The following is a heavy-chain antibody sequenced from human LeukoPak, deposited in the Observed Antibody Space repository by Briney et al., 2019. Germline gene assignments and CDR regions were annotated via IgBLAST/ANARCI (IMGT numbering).Heavy chain of an antibody. D-gene: IGHD4-17*01. CDR1: GGSISTSSYY. CDR2: IYHSGST. Sequence: SETLSLTCAHSGGSISTSSYYWGWIRQPPGEGLEWIGSIYHSGSTYYNPSLKSRVTISVDTSKNQFSLKLNSVTAADTAVYYCATTTLTLGYYYYYMDVWDRGTTVTVSS. V-gene: IGHV4-39*01. CDR3: ATTTLTLGYYYYYMDV. J-gene: IGHJ6*03.